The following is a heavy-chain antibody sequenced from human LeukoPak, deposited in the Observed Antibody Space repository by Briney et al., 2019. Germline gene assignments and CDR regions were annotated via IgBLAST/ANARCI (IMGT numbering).Heavy chain of an antibody. CDR3: AKAGIGVVGYFDY. D-gene: IGHD6-19*01. V-gene: IGHV3-30*04. CDR1: GFTFSSYA. CDR2: ISYDGSNK. Sequence: GGSLRLSCAASGFTFSSYAMSWVRQAPGKGLEWVAVISYDGSNKYYADSVKGRFTISRDNSKNTLYLQMNSLRDEDTALYYCAKAGIGVVGYFDYWGQGTLVTVSS. J-gene: IGHJ4*02.